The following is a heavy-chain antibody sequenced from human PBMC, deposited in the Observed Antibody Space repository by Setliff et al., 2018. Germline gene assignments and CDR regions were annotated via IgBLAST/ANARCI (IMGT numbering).Heavy chain of an antibody. J-gene: IGHJ6*03. CDR3: ARTYCSDTSCYDYYYYMDV. CDR1: GFTFSSYG. Sequence: GGSLRLSCAASGFTFSSYGMHWVRQAPGKGLEWVAVIWYDGSNKYYADSVKGRFTISRDNSKNTLYLQMNSLRAEDTAVYYCARTYCSDTSCYDYYYYMDVWGKGTTVTVSS. CDR2: IWYDGSNK. D-gene: IGHD2-2*01. V-gene: IGHV3-33*01.